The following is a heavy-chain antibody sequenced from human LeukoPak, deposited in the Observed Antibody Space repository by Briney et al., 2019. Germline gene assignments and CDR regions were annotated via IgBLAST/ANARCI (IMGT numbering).Heavy chain of an antibody. CDR3: ARVALYDFWSGYYEIWFDP. J-gene: IGHJ5*02. Sequence: SETLSLTCTVSGGSISSSSYYWGWIRQPPGKGLEWIGSIYYSGSTYYNPSLKSRVTISVDTSKNQFSLKLSSVTAADTAVYYCARVALYDFWSGYYEIWFDPWGQGTLVTVSS. CDR1: GGSISSSSYY. CDR2: IYYSGST. D-gene: IGHD3-3*01. V-gene: IGHV4-39*07.